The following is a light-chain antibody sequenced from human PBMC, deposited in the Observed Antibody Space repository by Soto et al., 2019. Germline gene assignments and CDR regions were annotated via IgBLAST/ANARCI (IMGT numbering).Light chain of an antibody. J-gene: IGKJ1*01. Sequence: DIQVTQSPSSLSASVGDSVTLSCQTSQRVDSYIHWYQHQSGKPPKLLIYAASTVQDGVPSRFSGGGSGTAFSLIITGLQPGDSANYYCQQTYTSVATFGQGTKV. CDR2: AAS. CDR1: QRVDSY. CDR3: QQTYTSVAT. V-gene: IGKV1-39*01.